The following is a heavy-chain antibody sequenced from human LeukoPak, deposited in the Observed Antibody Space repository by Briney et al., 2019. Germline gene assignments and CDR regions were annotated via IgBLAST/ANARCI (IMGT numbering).Heavy chain of an antibody. D-gene: IGHD3-3*01. CDR1: GFTFTSYE. Sequence: GGSLRLSRPASGFTFTSYEMNWVRHHPGKGLVWLSYISSSASTIYYADSVMGRFTISRDNAKNSLYLQMNSLRAEDSAVYYCAREGVYDAWDYWGQGTLVTVSS. V-gene: IGHV3-48*03. J-gene: IGHJ4*02. CDR2: ISSSASTI. CDR3: AREGVYDAWDY.